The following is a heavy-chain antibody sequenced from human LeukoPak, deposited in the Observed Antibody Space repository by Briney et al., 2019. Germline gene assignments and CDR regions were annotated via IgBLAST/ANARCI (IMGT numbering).Heavy chain of an antibody. J-gene: IGHJ4*02. CDR2: ISGDGSST. D-gene: IGHD2-8*01. CDR1: GVTFRSYW. V-gene: IGHV3-74*01. Sequence: GGSLRLSCAASGVTFRSYWTHWVRQVPGKGPVWVSRISGDGSSTAYADSVKGRFTISRDNAKNTLSLQMNSLRAEDTAVYYCAREGLYCSNGVCFRAAFDSWGQGTLVTVSS. CDR3: AREGLYCSNGVCFRAAFDS.